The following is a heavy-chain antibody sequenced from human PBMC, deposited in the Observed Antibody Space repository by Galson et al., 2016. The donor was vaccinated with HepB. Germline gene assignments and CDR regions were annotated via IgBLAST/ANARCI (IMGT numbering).Heavy chain of an antibody. Sequence: SLRLSCATSGFTFTDYPMTWVRQAPGKGLEWVSTVGTGHFTHYADSVKGRFIVSRDNSENTLYLQMNSLRADVTALYFCAREGYSSGHCGAFDIWGRGTVVAVSS. J-gene: IGHJ3*02. D-gene: IGHD6-19*01. CDR3: AREGYSSGHCGAFDI. CDR2: VGTGHFT. V-gene: IGHV3-23*01. CDR1: GFTFTDYP.